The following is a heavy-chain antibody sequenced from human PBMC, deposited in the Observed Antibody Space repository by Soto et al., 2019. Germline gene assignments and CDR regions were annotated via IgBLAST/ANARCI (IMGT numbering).Heavy chain of an antibody. J-gene: IGHJ4*02. D-gene: IGHD3-10*01. CDR1: GGTFNTYA. CDR2: ISPMFGAA. CDR3: AREVQVHTPAFVY. Sequence: QVQLVQSGAEMKKPGSSVKVSCQSSGGTFNTYAMNWVRQAPGQGPEWMGDISPMFGAANYAPKFQGRVTITADESTGTSEMPLGHLTSRATGPFFRAREVQVHTPAFVYWGQGTLVTVSS. V-gene: IGHV1-69*19.